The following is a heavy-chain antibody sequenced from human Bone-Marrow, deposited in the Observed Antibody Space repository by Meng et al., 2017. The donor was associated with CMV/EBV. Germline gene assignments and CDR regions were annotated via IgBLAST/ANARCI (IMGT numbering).Heavy chain of an antibody. CDR1: GYTFSNHG. CDR2: INPNSGGT. Sequence: ASVKVSCKASGYTFSNHGITWVRQAPGQGLEWMGWINPNSGGTNYAQKFQGRVTMTRETSISTAYMELSRLRSDDTAVYYCASRAPVDFWSGSPPAGFFDIWGQGTMVTVSS. V-gene: IGHV1-2*02. J-gene: IGHJ3*02. CDR3: ASRAPVDFWSGSPPAGFFDI. D-gene: IGHD3-3*01.